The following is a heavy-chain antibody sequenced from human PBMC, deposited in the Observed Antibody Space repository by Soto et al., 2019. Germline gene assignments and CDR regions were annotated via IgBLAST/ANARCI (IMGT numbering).Heavy chain of an antibody. Sequence: QVQLQESGPGLVKPSQTLSLTCTVSGGSISSGGYYWSWIRQHPGKGLEWIGYIYYSGSTYYNPSLMSRLTLSVATSKNQSSLKLSSVTAADTAVYYFARVWAQGQSTYRNTCFDPWGQGTLVTVSS. J-gene: IGHJ5*02. V-gene: IGHV4-31*03. CDR2: IYYSGST. CDR3: ARVWAQGQSTYRNTCFDP. D-gene: IGHD3-16*02. CDR1: GGSISSGGYY.